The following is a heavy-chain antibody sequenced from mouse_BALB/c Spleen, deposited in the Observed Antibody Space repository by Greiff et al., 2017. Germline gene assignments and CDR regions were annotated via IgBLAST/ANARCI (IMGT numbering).Heavy chain of an antibody. D-gene: IGHD2-4*01. CDR2: ISSGSSTI. J-gene: IGHJ2*01. Sequence: EVQLVESGGGLVQPGGSRKLSCAASGFTFSSFGMHWVRQAPEKGLEWVAYISSGSSTIYYADTVKGRFTISRDNPKNTLFLQMTSLRSEDTAMYYCARSGPYDYVFDYWGQGTTLTVSS. V-gene: IGHV5-17*02. CDR1: GFTFSSFG. CDR3: ARSGPYDYVFDY.